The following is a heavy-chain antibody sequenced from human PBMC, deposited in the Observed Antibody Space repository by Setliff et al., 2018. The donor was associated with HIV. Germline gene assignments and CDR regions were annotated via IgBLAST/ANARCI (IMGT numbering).Heavy chain of an antibody. D-gene: IGHD6-13*01. CDR2: FFYSGST. Sequence: SETLSLTCTVSGGPISSSNYYWGWIRQPPGKGLEWIGSFFYSGSTYHNPSLKSRVTISVDTSKNQFSLKLSSVTAADTAVYYCSRQQLDGFRYKYYYMDVWGKGTTVTVSS. CDR1: GGPISSSNYY. CDR3: SRQQLDGFRYKYYYMDV. J-gene: IGHJ6*03. V-gene: IGHV4-39*01.